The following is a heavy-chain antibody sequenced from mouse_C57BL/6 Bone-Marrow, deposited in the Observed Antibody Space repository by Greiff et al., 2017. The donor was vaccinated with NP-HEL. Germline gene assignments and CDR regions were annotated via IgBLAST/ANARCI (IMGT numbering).Heavy chain of an antibody. CDR3: TSDYYGSSYWYFDV. Sequence: VQLVESGAELVRPGASVTLSCKASGYTFTDYEMHWVKQTPVHGLEWIGAIDPETGGTAYNQKFKGKAILTADKSSSTAYMELRSLTSEDSAVYYCTSDYYGSSYWYFDVWGTGTTVTVSS. J-gene: IGHJ1*03. CDR2: IDPETGGT. D-gene: IGHD1-1*01. V-gene: IGHV1-15*01. CDR1: GYTFTDYE.